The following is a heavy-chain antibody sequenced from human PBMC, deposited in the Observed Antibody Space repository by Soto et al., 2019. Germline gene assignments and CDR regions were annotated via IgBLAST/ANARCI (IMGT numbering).Heavy chain of an antibody. J-gene: IGHJ5*02. CDR2: ISGSGGST. CDR3: AKDRTTAGTTVRFDP. V-gene: IGHV3-23*01. Sequence: GGSLRLSCAASGFTFSSYAMSWVRQAPGKGLEWVSTISGSGGSTYYADSVKGRFTISRDNSKNTLYLQLNSLRAEDTAVYYCAKDRTTAGTTVRFDPWGQGTLVTVSS. CDR1: GFTFSSYA. D-gene: IGHD1-1*01.